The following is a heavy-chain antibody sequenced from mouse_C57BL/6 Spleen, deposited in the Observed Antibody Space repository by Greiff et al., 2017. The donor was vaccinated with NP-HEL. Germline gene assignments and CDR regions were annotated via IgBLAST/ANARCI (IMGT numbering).Heavy chain of an antibody. CDR2: IDPANGNT. V-gene: IGHV14-3*01. CDR1: GFNIKNTY. D-gene: IGHD2-5*01. CDR3: ARHSNYVYYAMDY. Sequence: VQLKESVAELVRPGASVKLSCTASGFNIKNTYMHWVKQRPEQGLEWIGRIDPANGNTKYAPKFQGKATITADTSSNTAYLQLSSLTSEDTAIYYCARHSNYVYYAMDYWGQGTSVTVSS. J-gene: IGHJ4*01.